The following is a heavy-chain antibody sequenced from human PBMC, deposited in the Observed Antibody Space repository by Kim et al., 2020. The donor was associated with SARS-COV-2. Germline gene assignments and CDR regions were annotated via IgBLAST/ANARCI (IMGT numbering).Heavy chain of an antibody. J-gene: IGHJ2*01. Sequence: GESLKISCKGSGYSFTSYWIGWVRQMPGKGLEWMGIIYPGDSDTRYSPSFQGQVTISADKSISTAYLQWSSLKASDTAMYYCARHSASKGQLPNYWYFDLWGRGTLVTVSS. CDR2: IYPGDSDT. CDR1: GYSFTSYW. V-gene: IGHV5-51*01. CDR3: ARHSASKGQLPNYWYFDL. D-gene: IGHD2-2*01.